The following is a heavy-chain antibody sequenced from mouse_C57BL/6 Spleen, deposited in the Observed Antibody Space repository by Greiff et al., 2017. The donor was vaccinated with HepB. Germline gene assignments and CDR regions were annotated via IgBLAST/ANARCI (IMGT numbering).Heavy chain of an antibody. J-gene: IGHJ2*01. D-gene: IGHD1-1*01. Sequence: VQLQQPGAELVKPGASVKMSCKASGYTFTSYWITWVKQRPGQGLEWIGDIYPGSGSTNYNEKFKSKATLTVDTSSSTAYMQLSSLTSEDSAVYYCARSGYYGSSHDYWGQGTTLTVSS. CDR1: GYTFTSYW. V-gene: IGHV1-55*01. CDR2: IYPGSGST. CDR3: ARSGYYGSSHDY.